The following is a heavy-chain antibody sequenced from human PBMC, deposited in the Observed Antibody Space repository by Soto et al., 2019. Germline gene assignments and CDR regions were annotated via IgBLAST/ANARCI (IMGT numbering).Heavy chain of an antibody. Sequence: SETLSLTCAVSGGSICSGGYSWSWIRQPPGKGLEWIGYIYHSGSTYYTPSLKCRVTISVDSSKNQFSLKLISVTAADTAVYYCARDRSTYGGGGTGEVKENWSDPWGPGTLVTVSS. J-gene: IGHJ5*02. D-gene: IGHD2-8*01. CDR3: ARDRSTYGGGGTGEVKENWSDP. CDR2: IYHSGST. CDR1: GGSICSGGYS. V-gene: IGHV4-30-2*01.